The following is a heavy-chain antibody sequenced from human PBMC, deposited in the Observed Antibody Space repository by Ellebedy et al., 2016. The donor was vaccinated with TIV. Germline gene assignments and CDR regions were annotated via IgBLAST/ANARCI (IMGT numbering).Heavy chain of an antibody. Sequence: GESLKISXAASGFTFTSYSMNWVRQAPGKGLEWVSYISSSSSTIYYADSVKGRFTISRDNAKNSLYLQMNSLRAEDTAVYYCARGLGLAWFDPWGQGTLVTVSS. CDR2: ISSSSSTI. CDR1: GFTFTSYS. D-gene: IGHD7-27*01. V-gene: IGHV3-48*04. J-gene: IGHJ5*02. CDR3: ARGLGLAWFDP.